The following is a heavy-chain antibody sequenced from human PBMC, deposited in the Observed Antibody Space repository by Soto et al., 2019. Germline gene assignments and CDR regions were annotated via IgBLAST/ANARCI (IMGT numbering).Heavy chain of an antibody. CDR1: GFTFGDYY. CDR3: ARDRSRVVTAFDS. CDR2: ISSSSSYR. V-gene: IGHV3-11*06. D-gene: IGHD2-21*02. Sequence: QVQLVESGGGLVKPGGSLRLSCAASGFTFGDYYLNWIRQAPGKGLEWISYISSSSSYRSYADAVKGRFTLFRDNAKNTLYLEMKSLRADDTAVYYCARDRSRVVTAFDSWGRGTLVTVSS. J-gene: IGHJ4*02.